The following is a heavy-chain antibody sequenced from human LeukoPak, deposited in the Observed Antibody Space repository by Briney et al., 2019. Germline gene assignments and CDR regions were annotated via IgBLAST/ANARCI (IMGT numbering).Heavy chain of an antibody. CDR2: IYYSGST. J-gene: IGHJ4*02. D-gene: IGHD3-10*01. CDR1: GGSISSYY. V-gene: IGHV4-59*01. Sequence: SETLSLTCTVSGGSISSYYWSWIRQPPGKGLEWIGYIYYSGSTNYNPSLKSRVTISVDTSKNQFSLKLSSVTAADTAVYYCAREPYYYGSGNYSGFDYWGQGTLVTVSS. CDR3: AREPYYYGSGNYSGFDY.